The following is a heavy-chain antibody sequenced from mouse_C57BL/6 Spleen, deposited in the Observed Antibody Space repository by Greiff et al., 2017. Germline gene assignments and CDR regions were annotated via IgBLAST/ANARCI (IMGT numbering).Heavy chain of an antibody. V-gene: IGHV3-6*01. J-gene: IGHJ3*01. D-gene: IGHD2-5*01. CDR3: ARDSLYSNYAY. Sequence: ESGPGLVKPSQSLSLTCSVTGYSITSGYYWNWIRQFPGNKLEWMGYISYDGSNNYNPSLKNRISITRDTSKNQFFLKLNSVTTEDTATYYCARDSLYSNYAYGGQGTLVTVSA. CDR1: GYSITSGYY. CDR2: ISYDGSN.